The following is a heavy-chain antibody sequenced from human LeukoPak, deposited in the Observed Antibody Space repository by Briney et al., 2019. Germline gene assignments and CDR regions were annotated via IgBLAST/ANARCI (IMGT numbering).Heavy chain of an antibody. CDR2: ILYSGST. CDR1: GGSISNYY. J-gene: IGHJ4*02. Sequence: PSETLSLTCTVSGGSISNYYWTWIRQSPGKGLEWIGYILYSGSTNYNPSLKSRVTISLDTAKNHFSLKLSSVTAADTAVYYCTRGLIRGYSYADDYWGQGTLVTVSS. V-gene: IGHV4-59*12. D-gene: IGHD5-18*01. CDR3: TRGLIRGYSYADDY.